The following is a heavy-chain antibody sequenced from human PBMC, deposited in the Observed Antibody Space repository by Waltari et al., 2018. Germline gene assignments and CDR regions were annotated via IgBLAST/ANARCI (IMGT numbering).Heavy chain of an antibody. J-gene: IGHJ4*02. V-gene: IGHV3-64*01. Sequence: EVQLVESGGGLVQPGGSLRLSCAASGFTFSSYAMHWVRQAPVKGLEYVSVISSIGGSTDYANSVKVRVTISRDNSKNTLYLQMGSLRAEDMAVYYCARVRIGVRGYPDYWGQGTLVTVSS. CDR2: ISSIGGST. CDR1: GFTFSSYA. CDR3: ARVRIGVRGYPDY. D-gene: IGHD3-10*01.